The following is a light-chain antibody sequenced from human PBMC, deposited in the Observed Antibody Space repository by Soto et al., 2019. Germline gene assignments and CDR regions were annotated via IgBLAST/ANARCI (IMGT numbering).Light chain of an antibody. CDR2: EVS. V-gene: IGLV2-14*01. CDR1: SSDIGAYKY. CDR3: SSYTGSRNPYV. J-gene: IGLJ1*01. Sequence: QSALTQPASVSGSPGQSITISCTGTSSDIGAYKYVSWYQQYPGKAPKLIIYEVSDRPSGISSRFSGSKSGNTASLTISGLQSEDEADYYCSSYTGSRNPYVFGTGTKLTVL.